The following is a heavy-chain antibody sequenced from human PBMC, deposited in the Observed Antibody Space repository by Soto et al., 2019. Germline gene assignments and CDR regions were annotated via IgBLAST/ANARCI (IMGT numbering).Heavy chain of an antibody. D-gene: IGHD2-15*01. CDR1: GFTFSSYA. Sequence: GGSLRLSCAASGFTFSSYAMHWVRQAPGKGLEWVAVISYDGRNKYYADSVKGRFTISRDNSKNPLYLEVNSLRVEDTAVYHCVRDTAYCSGGTCYSSHDMDGWGQGTTVTVSS. V-gene: IGHV3-30*04. CDR3: VRDTAYCSGGTCYSSHDMDG. J-gene: IGHJ6*02. CDR2: ISYDGRNK.